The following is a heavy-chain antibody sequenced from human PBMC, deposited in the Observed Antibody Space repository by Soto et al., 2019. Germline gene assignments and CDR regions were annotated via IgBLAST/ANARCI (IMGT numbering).Heavy chain of an antibody. CDR3: ARLPKGSLVTA. D-gene: IGHD2-21*02. CDR2: ISYDGSNK. CDR1: GFTFSSYG. V-gene: IGHV3-30*03. J-gene: IGHJ4*02. Sequence: PGGSLRLSCAASGFTFSSYGMHWVRQAPGKGLEWVAVISYDGSNKYYADSVKGRFTVSRDNANNALFLQMNSLRDDDTGTYYCARLPKGSLVTAWGQGARVTVSS.